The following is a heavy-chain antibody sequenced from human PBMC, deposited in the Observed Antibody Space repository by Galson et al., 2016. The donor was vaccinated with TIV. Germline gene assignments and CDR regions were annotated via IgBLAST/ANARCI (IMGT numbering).Heavy chain of an antibody. V-gene: IGHV3-66*02. Sequence: SLRLSCAASGLSVSINYMTWVRQAPGKGLEWVSLISDGGNTYYADSVKGRFTISRDNSNNTPYLQMNTLRVEDTAVYFCARNRVVDATYYYFYYGMDVWGQGTAVTVSS. J-gene: IGHJ6*02. D-gene: IGHD1-26*01. CDR3: ARNRVVDATYYYFYYGMDV. CDR1: GLSVSINY. CDR2: ISDGGNT.